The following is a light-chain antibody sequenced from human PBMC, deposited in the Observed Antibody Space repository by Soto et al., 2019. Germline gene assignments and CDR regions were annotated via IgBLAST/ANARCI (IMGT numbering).Light chain of an antibody. J-gene: IGKJ1*01. CDR1: QSVRSSY. CDR2: GAS. CDR3: QQYDTSSWT. V-gene: IGKV3-20*01. Sequence: EIVLTQSPGTLSLSPGERATLSCRASQSVRSSYLAWYQQKPGQAPRLLIYGASSRATGIPDRFSGSGSGTDFTLTISRLEPEDSAVYYCQQYDTSSWTFGQGTKVELK.